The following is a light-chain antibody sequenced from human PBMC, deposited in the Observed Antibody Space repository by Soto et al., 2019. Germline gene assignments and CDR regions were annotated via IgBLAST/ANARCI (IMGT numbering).Light chain of an antibody. V-gene: IGKV3-20*01. Sequence: EIVLTQSPGTLSLSPGERVTLSCRASQSVGRNYLAWYQQKPGQAPRLLIHGASTRATGIPDRFSGNGSGTDFTFTISRLEPEDFAVYYCQQYASSPLTFGGGTKVETK. CDR2: GAS. CDR1: QSVGRNY. J-gene: IGKJ4*01. CDR3: QQYASSPLT.